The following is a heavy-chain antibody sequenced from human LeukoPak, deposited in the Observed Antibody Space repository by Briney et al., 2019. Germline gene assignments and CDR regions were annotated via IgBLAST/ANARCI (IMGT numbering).Heavy chain of an antibody. V-gene: IGHV1-18*01. Sequence: GASVKVSCKASGYTFTSYGISWVRQAPGQGLEWMGWISAYNGDTNDAQKFQGRVTMTTETSTSTAYMELRSLRSDDTAVYYCARVQMVRGVLIPEYFQLWGQGTLVTVSP. CDR2: ISAYNGDT. CDR3: ARVQMVRGVLIPEYFQL. D-gene: IGHD3-10*01. J-gene: IGHJ1*01. CDR1: GYTFTSYG.